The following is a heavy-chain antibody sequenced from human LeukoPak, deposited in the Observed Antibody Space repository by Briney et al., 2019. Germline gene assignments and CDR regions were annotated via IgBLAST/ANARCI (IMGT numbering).Heavy chain of an antibody. J-gene: IGHJ4*02. D-gene: IGHD3-3*01. Sequence: ASVKVSCRASGYTFTGYYMHWVRQAPRQGLEWMGWINPNSGGTNYAQKFQGRVTMTRDTSISTAYMELSRLRSDDTAVYYCAITYDFWSGYYLGPDYWGQGTLVTVSS. CDR2: INPNSGGT. V-gene: IGHV1-2*02. CDR1: GYTFTGYY. CDR3: AITYDFWSGYYLGPDY.